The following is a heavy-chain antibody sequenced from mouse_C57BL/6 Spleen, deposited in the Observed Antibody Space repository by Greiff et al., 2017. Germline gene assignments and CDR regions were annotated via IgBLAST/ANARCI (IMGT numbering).Heavy chain of an antibody. Sequence: EVQLQQSGPELVKPGASVKMSCKASGYTLTDYNMHWVKQSHGKSHEWIGYINPNNDCTTYNQKFKGKATLTVNKSSSTAYMEVRSLTSEDSAVYYWARAKSIDYNFDYWGQGTTVAVDS. D-gene: IGHD2-4*01. CDR1: GYTLTDYN. V-gene: IGHV1-22*01. J-gene: IGHJ2*01. CDR3: ARAKSIDYNFDY. CDR2: INPNNDCT.